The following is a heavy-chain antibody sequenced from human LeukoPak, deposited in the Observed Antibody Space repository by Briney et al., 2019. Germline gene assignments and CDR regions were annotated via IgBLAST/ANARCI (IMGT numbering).Heavy chain of an antibody. CDR1: GFNVNTNY. CDR3: ARVVSSGYYVDY. Sequence: GGSLRLSCAASGFNVNTNYMTWVRQAPGKGLEWVSYISSSGSTIYYADSVKGRFTISRDNAKNSLYLQMNSLRAEDTAVYYCARVVSSGYYVDYWGQGTLVTVSS. D-gene: IGHD3-22*01. J-gene: IGHJ4*02. V-gene: IGHV3-11*04. CDR2: ISSSGSTI.